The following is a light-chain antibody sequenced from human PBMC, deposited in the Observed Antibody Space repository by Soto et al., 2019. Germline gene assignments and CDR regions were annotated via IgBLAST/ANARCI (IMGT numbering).Light chain of an antibody. CDR1: QSLLHTDGYNY. Sequence: DIVRTQSPLSLPVTPGEPASISCRSSQSLLHTDGYNYLDWYLQKSGQSPQLLIYLGSNRASGVPDRFSGSGSGTDFTLKISRVEAEDVGVYYCMQALQSPVTFGQGTRLDIK. CDR2: LGS. CDR3: MQALQSPVT. J-gene: IGKJ5*01. V-gene: IGKV2-28*01.